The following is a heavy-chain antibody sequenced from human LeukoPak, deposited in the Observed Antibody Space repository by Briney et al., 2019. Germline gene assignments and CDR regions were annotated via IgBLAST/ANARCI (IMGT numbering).Heavy chain of an antibody. CDR2: IWYDGSNK. V-gene: IGHV3-33*01. CDR3: ARLASRSY. J-gene: IGHJ4*02. Sequence: GGSLRLSCAASGFTFSSYGMHWVRQAPGKGLEWVAVIWYDGSNKYYADSVKGRFTISRDTSKNTFSLQMNNLRAEDTAVYYRARLASRSYWGQGTLVAVSS. D-gene: IGHD6-6*01. CDR1: GFTFSSYG.